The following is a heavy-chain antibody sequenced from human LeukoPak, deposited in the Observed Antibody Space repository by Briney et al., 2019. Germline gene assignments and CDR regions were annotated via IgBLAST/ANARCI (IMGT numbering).Heavy chain of an antibody. CDR1: GFIFRKYA. Sequence: GGSLRLSCVGSGFIFRKYAMTWVRQAPGKGLEWVSTISGGGDSTWNADSVKGRFTISRDNSKNTLYLQVNSLRAEDTAVYYCAKGYSSGWSGFSAFDYWGQGTLVTVSS. J-gene: IGHJ4*02. CDR2: ISGGGDST. D-gene: IGHD6-19*01. CDR3: AKGYSSGWSGFSAFDY. V-gene: IGHV3-23*01.